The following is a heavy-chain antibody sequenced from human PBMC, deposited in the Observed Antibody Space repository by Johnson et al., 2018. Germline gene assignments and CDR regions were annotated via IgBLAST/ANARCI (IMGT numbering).Heavy chain of an antibody. Sequence: QVQLVESGGGVVQPGSSLRLSCAASGFTFSSYGMHWVRQAPGQGLEWVAVISSDGSNKYYADSVKGRVTISRDNSKNTLYLQMNSLSSEDTAVYYYATTHYGGNCLHRGMDVWGQGTTVTVSS. CDR3: ATTHYGGNCLHRGMDV. J-gene: IGHJ6*02. CDR2: ISSDGSNK. V-gene: IGHV3-30*03. CDR1: GFTFSSYG. D-gene: IGHD4-23*01.